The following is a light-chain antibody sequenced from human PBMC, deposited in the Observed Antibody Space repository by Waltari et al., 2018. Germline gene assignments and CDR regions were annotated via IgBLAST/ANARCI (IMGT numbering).Light chain of an antibody. CDR1: SGSLSSTSY. J-gene: IGLJ3*02. Sequence: QTVVTQEPSLSVSPGGTVTLTCALSSGSLSSTSYATWYRQTPVQAPRTPVYKGSSASFGFPVRFAGSVLGNQAARTITGAHADDESDYFCSVYMGSGVWVFGGGTKLTVL. V-gene: IGLV8-61*01. CDR2: KGS. CDR3: SVYMGSGVWV.